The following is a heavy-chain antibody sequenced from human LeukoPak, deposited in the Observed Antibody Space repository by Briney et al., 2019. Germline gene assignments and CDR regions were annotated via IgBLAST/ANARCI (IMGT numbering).Heavy chain of an antibody. CDR1: GFTFRDYW. Sequence: GGSLRLSCVASGFTFRDYWMAWVRQAPGKGLDWAANISPDGSATFYVDSVKGRFTISRDNTKNSLYLQMNNVGVEDTAVYYCARSIDYWGQGTLVTVSS. J-gene: IGHJ4*02. CDR2: ISPDGSAT. CDR3: ARSIDY. V-gene: IGHV3-7*01.